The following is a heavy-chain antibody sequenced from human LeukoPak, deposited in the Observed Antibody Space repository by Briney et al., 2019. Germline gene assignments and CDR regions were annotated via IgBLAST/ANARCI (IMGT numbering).Heavy chain of an antibody. CDR2: ISSSSSYI. D-gene: IGHD2-15*01. V-gene: IGHV3-21*01. CDR3: AKVRVGTAHFDY. Sequence: GGSLRLSCAASGFTFSSYSMNWVRQAPGKGLEWVSSISSSSSYIYYADSVKGRFTISRDNSKNTLYLQMNSLRPEDTAVYYCAKVRVGTAHFDYWGQGTLVTVSS. J-gene: IGHJ4*02. CDR1: GFTFSSYS.